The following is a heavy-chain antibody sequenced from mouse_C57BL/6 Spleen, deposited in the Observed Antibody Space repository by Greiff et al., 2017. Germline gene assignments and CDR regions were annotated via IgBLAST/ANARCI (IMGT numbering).Heavy chain of an antibody. CDR3: ARTYYDYDGGYYYAMDY. J-gene: IGHJ4*01. Sequence: EVQLQQSVAELVRPGASVKLSCTASGFNIKTTYMPWVKQRPEQGLEWIGRIDPANGNTKYAPKFQGKATITADTSSNTAYLQLSSLTSEDTAIYYCARTYYDYDGGYYYAMDYWGQGTSVTVSS. CDR2: IDPANGNT. CDR1: GFNIKTTY. V-gene: IGHV14-3*01. D-gene: IGHD2-4*01.